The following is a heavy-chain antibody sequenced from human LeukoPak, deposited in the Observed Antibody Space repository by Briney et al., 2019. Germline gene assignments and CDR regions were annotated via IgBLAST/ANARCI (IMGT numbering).Heavy chain of an antibody. CDR3: ARHRSRGLLDAFDI. CDR2: ISSSSSYI. Sequence: GGALRLSCAASGFTFSSYIMNWVRQAPGKGLEWVSSISSSSSYIYYADSVNGRFTISRCNANNSLYLQMNSLRAEDTAVYYCARHRSRGLLDAFDIWGQGTMVTVSS. J-gene: IGHJ3*02. V-gene: IGHV3-21*01. D-gene: IGHD3-10*01. CDR1: GFTFSSYI.